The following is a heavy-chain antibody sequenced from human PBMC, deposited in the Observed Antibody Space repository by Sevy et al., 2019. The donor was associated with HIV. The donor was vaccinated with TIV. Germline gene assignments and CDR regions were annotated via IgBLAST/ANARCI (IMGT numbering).Heavy chain of an antibody. CDR3: AKDGGDDFWSGYYIPVDY. CDR1: GFTFSSYA. D-gene: IGHD3-3*01. V-gene: IGHV3-23*01. CDR2: ISGSGGGT. J-gene: IGHJ4*02. Sequence: GGSLRLSCAASGFTFSSYAMSWVRQAPGKGLEWVSVISGSGGGTYYADSVKGRFTISRDNSKNTLYLLMSSLGAEDTAVYYCAKDGGDDFWSGYYIPVDYWGQGTLVTVSS.